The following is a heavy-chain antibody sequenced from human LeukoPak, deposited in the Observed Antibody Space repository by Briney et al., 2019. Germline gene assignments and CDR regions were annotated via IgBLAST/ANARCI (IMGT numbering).Heavy chain of an antibody. J-gene: IGHJ6*03. V-gene: IGHV3-21*01. Sequence: GGSLRLSCAASRFTFSSYSMNWVRQAPGKGLEWVSSIGSSSSYIYYADSVTGRFTISRDNAKNSLYLQMNSLRAEDTAVYYCARDYSSGWYANMDVWGKGTTVTVSS. CDR1: RFTFSSYS. CDR3: ARDYSSGWYANMDV. CDR2: IGSSSSYI. D-gene: IGHD6-19*01.